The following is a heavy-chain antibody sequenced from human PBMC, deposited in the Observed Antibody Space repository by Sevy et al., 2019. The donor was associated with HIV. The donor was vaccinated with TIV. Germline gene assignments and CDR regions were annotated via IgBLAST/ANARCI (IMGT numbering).Heavy chain of an antibody. V-gene: IGHV1-8*03. D-gene: IGHD2-15*01. CDR2: MNPNSGNT. CDR3: VRLTEGYCRGGSCYGRAWFDP. Sequence: ASVKVSCEASGYTFNNYDINWVRQATGKGLEWMGWMNPNSGNTGYAQKFQGRVTITMNTSISTAYMELSSLRSEDTAMFYCVRLTEGYCRGGSCYGRAWFDPWGQGTRVTVSS. CDR1: GYTFNNYD. J-gene: IGHJ5*02.